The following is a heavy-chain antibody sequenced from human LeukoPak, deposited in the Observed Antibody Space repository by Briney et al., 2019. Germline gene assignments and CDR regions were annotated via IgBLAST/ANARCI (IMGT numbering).Heavy chain of an antibody. CDR3: ARMGGYYYDSSGFNWFDP. CDR1: GFTFSSYW. D-gene: IGHD3-22*01. Sequence: GGSLRLSCAASGFTFSSYWMSWVRQAPGKGLEWVANIKQDGSEKYYVDSVKGRFTISRDNAKNSLYLQMNSLRAEDTALYYCARMGGYYYDSSGFNWFDPWGQGTLVTVSS. V-gene: IGHV3-7*01. J-gene: IGHJ5*02. CDR2: IKQDGSEK.